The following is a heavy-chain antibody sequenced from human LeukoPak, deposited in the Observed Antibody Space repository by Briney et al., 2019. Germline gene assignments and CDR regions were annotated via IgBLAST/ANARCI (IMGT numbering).Heavy chain of an antibody. V-gene: IGHV4-34*01. Sequence: SETLSLTCAVYGGSFSGYYWSWIHQPPGKGLEWIGEINHSGSTNYNPSLKSRVTISVDTSKNQFSLKLSSVTAADTAVYYCARSAWARDVDIVATDNKNYFDYWGQGTLVTVSS. D-gene: IGHD5-12*01. CDR3: ARSAWARDVDIVATDNKNYFDY. CDR1: GGSFSGYY. J-gene: IGHJ4*02. CDR2: INHSGST.